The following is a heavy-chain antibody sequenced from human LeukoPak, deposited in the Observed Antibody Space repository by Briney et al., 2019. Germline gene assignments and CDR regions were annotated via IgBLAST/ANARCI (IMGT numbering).Heavy chain of an antibody. J-gene: IGHJ6*02. CDR3: VRDRVDSSGYYYYYGLDV. D-gene: IGHD3-22*01. V-gene: IGHV4-4*07. CDR2: FYSSGST. Sequence: SETLSLTCTVSGTSLTTYFWSWIRQPAGKGLEWIGRFYSSGSTSYNPSLKSRLTMSVDTSKNDFSLKLRSVTAADTAVYYCVRDRVDSSGYYYYYGLDVWGQGTTVTVSS. CDR1: GTSLTTYF.